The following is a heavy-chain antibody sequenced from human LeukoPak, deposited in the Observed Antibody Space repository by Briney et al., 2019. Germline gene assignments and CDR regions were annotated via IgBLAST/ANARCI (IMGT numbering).Heavy chain of an antibody. CDR3: ARAYYDSSDDSYYFDY. CDR2: IYTSGST. J-gene: IGHJ4*02. Sequence: SETLSLTCTVSGGSISSYYWSWIRQPAGKGLEWIGRIYTSGSTNYNPSLKSRVTMSVDTSKDQFSLKLSSVTAADTAVYYCARAYYDSSDDSYYFDYWGQGTLVTVSS. D-gene: IGHD3-22*01. V-gene: IGHV4-4*07. CDR1: GGSISSYY.